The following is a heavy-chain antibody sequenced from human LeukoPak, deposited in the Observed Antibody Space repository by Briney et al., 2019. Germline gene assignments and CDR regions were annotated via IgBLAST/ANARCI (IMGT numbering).Heavy chain of an antibody. V-gene: IGHV3-23*01. CDR1: GFTFSSYA. CDR2: ISGSGGST. CDR3: AKDTYSSGPYYYYYYGMDV. J-gene: IGHJ6*02. Sequence: GSLRLSCAASGFTFSSYAMSWVRQAPGKGLEWVSAISGSGGSTYYADSVKGRFTISRDNSKNTLYLQMSSLRAEDTAVYYCAKDTYSSGPYYYYYYGMDVWGQGTTVTVSS. D-gene: IGHD6-19*01.